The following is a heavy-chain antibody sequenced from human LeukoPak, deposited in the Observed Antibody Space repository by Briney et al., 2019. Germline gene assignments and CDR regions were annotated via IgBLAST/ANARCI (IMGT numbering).Heavy chain of an antibody. J-gene: IGHJ6*02. D-gene: IGHD3-10*01. CDR1: GDSVSSNSAA. CDR2: TYYRSKWYN. V-gene: IGHV6-1*01. CDR3: ARGAEDYGSGSYWDDYYGMDV. Sequence: SQTLSLTCAISGDSVSSNSAAWNWIRQSPSRGLEWLGRTYYRSKWYNDYAVSVKSRITINPDTSKNQFSLQLNSVTPEDTAVYYCARGAEDYGSGSYWDDYYGMDVWGQGTTVTVSS.